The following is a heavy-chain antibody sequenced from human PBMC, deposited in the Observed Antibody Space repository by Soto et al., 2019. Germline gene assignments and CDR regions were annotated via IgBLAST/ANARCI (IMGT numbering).Heavy chain of an antibody. V-gene: IGHV1-45*02. CDR3: ARGQAPYAFDI. CDR2: ITPFNGNT. Sequence: QMQLVQSGAEVKKTGSSVKVSCKASGYTFTYRYLHWVRQAPGQELEWMGWITPFNGNTNYAQKFQDRVTITRDRSMSTAYMELSSLRSEDTAMYYCARGQAPYAFDIWGQGTMVTVSS. CDR1: GYTFTYRY. J-gene: IGHJ3*02.